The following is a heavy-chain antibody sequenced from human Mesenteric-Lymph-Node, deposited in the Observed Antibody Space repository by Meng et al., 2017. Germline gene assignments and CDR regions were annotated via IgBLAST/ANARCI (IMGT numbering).Heavy chain of an antibody. CDR3: ASKTCSGGSCQLDY. J-gene: IGHJ4*02. CDR1: GGTFSSYA. CDR2: IIPIFGTA. V-gene: IGHV1-69*01. Sequence: QVQRVQAGAEVKKPGSSVKVSCKASGGTFSSYAISWVRQAPGQGLEWMGGIIPIFGTANYAQKFQGRVTITADESTSTAYMELSSLRSEDTAVYYCASKTCSGGSCQLDYWGQGTLVTSPQ. D-gene: IGHD2-15*01.